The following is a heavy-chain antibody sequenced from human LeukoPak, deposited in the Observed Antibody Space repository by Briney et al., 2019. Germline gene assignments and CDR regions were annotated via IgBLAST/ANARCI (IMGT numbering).Heavy chain of an antibody. Sequence: PGGSLRLSCAASGFTFSSYAMSWVRQAPGKGLEWVAVISYDGSNKYYADSVKGRFTISRDNSKNTLYLQMNSLRAEDTAVYYCVKLPDYYYGMDVWGQGTTVTVSS. CDR2: ISYDGSNK. CDR3: VKLPDYYYGMDV. J-gene: IGHJ6*02. CDR1: GFTFSSYA. D-gene: IGHD1-26*01. V-gene: IGHV3-30*03.